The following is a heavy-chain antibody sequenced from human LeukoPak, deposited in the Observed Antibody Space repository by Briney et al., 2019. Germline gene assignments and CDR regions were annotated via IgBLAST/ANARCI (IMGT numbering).Heavy chain of an antibody. CDR2: ISYDGSNK. CDR3: ARDSRPTVTTSGMDV. Sequence: GRSLRLSCAASGFTFSGYAMHWVRQAPGKGLEWVAVISYDGSNKYYADSVKGRFTISRDNSKNTLYLQMNSLRAEDTAVYYCARDSRPTVTTSGMDVWGQGTTVTVSS. CDR1: GFTFSGYA. J-gene: IGHJ6*02. V-gene: IGHV3-30-3*01. D-gene: IGHD4-17*01.